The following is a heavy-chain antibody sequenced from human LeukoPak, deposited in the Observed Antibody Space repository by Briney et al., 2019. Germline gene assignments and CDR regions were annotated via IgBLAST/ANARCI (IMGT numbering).Heavy chain of an antibody. CDR3: ATGGTRAATGRMGF. Sequence: SGRSLRLSCAVSGFTFSSFGMHWVRQAPGKGLEWVTVTSYDGNEKYYADSVKGRFTISRDNSKNTVYLQMNSLRAEDTAVYYCATGGTRAATGRMGFWGQGTLVTVSS. CDR2: TSYDGNEK. V-gene: IGHV3-30*03. D-gene: IGHD6-25*01. J-gene: IGHJ4*02. CDR1: GFTFSSFG.